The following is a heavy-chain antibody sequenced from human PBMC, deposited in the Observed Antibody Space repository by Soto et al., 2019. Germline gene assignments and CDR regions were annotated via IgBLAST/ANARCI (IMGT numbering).Heavy chain of an antibody. D-gene: IGHD3-10*01. J-gene: IGHJ4*02. CDR3: ATAPPSFYFGSGSFLRGPYFDF. Sequence: PGESLKISCKGSGHSFSSYWIGWVRQMPGKGLEWMGTLHPDDSDARYNPSFQDQVTLSGDKSISTAHLQWSSLKASDTAIYYCATAPPSFYFGSGSFLRGPYFDFWGQGTLVTVSS. CDR1: GHSFSSYW. V-gene: IGHV5-51*01. CDR2: LHPDDSDA.